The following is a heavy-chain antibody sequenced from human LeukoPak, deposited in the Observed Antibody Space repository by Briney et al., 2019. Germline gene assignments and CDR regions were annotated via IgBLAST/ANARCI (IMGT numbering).Heavy chain of an antibody. CDR2: INPSGGST. CDR3: ARGGRSRYNWNYTLPFDY. V-gene: IGHV1-46*01. J-gene: IGHJ4*02. D-gene: IGHD1-7*01. Sequence: ASVKVSCKASGYTFTSYYMHWVRQAPGQGLEWMGIINPSGGSTSYAQKFQGRVTMTRDMSTSTVYMELSSLRPEDTAVYYCARGGRSRYNWNYTLPFDYWGQGTLVTVSS. CDR1: GYTFTSYY.